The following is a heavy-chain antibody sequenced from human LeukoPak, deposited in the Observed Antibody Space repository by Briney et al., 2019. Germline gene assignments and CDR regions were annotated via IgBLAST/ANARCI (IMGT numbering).Heavy chain of an antibody. D-gene: IGHD3-9*01. CDR3: AREPTPDSYYDILTGYSSGY. CDR2: ISGSGGST. CDR1: GFTFSSYA. V-gene: IGHV3-23*01. Sequence: GGSLRLSCAASGFTFSSYAMSWVRQAPGKGLDWVSAISGSGGSTYYADSVKGRFTISRDNSKNTLYLQMNSLRAEDTAVYYCAREPTPDSYYDILTGYSSGYWGQGTLVTVSS. J-gene: IGHJ4*02.